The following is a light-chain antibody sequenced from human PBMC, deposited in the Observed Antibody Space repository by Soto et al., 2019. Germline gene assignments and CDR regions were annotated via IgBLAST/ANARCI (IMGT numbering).Light chain of an antibody. J-gene: IGKJ1*01. CDR2: KAS. CDR3: QQYNNYPRT. Sequence: DIQMTQFPSTLSASVGGTVTITCRASQSVDTWLAWYQQKPGKAPSLLIYKASNVQSGVPSRFTGSGSGTEFTLTIRSLQPDDFATYYCQQYNNYPRTFGQGTKV. V-gene: IGKV1-5*03. CDR1: QSVDTW.